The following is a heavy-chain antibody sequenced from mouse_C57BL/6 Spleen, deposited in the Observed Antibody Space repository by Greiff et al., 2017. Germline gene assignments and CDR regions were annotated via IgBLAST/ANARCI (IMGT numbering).Heavy chain of an antibody. CDR2: INPNNGGT. V-gene: IGHV1-26*01. D-gene: IGHD2-4*01. J-gene: IGHJ2*01. CDR3: ARWFYDYDAGVFDY. CDR1: GYTFTDYY. Sequence: EVQLQQSGPELVKPGASVKISCKASGYTFTDYYMNWVKQSHGKSLEWIGDINPNNGGTSYNQKFKGKATLTVDKSSSTAYMELRSLTSEDSAVYYCARWFYDYDAGVFDYWGQGTTLTVSS.